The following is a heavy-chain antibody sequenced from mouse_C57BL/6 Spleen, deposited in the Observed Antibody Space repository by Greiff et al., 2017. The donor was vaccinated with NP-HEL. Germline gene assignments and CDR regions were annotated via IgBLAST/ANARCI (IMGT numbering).Heavy chain of an antibody. CDR2: INPGSGGT. Sequence: VQLQQSGAELVRPGTSVKVSCKASGYAFTNYLIEWVKQRPGQGLEWIGVINPGSGGTNYNEKFKGQATLTADKSSSTAYMKRSSLTSEDSAVYFCARSGTTVVARYYFDYWGQGTTLTVSS. CDR1: GYAFTNYL. V-gene: IGHV1-54*01. D-gene: IGHD1-1*01. J-gene: IGHJ2*01. CDR3: ARSGTTVVARYYFDY.